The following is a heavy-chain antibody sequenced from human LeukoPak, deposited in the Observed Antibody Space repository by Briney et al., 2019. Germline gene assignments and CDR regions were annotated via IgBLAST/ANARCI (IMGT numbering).Heavy chain of an antibody. D-gene: IGHD3-22*01. Sequence: SVKVSFKASGGTFSSYAISWVRQAPGQGLEWMGGIIPIFGTANYAQKFQGRVTITADESTSTAYMELSSLRSEDTAVYYCARVKDYYDSSGYPDYYYYGMDVWGQGTTVTVSS. CDR3: ARVKDYYDSSGYPDYYYYGMDV. CDR1: GGTFSSYA. J-gene: IGHJ6*02. CDR2: IIPIFGTA. V-gene: IGHV1-69*01.